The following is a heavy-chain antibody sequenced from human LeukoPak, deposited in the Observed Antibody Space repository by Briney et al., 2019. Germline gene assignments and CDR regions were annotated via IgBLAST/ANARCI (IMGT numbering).Heavy chain of an antibody. V-gene: IGHV4-59*08. D-gene: IGHD6-25*01. CDR1: GGSISDYF. Sequence: SETLSLTCTVSGGSISDYFWSWIRQPPGKGLEWVGYVFYNGSTSYNPSLESRVTISIDTSKNQFSLNLNSVTAADTAVYYCARGGGRSPSYWGQGALVTVSS. CDR3: ARGGGRSPSY. CDR2: VFYNGST. J-gene: IGHJ4*02.